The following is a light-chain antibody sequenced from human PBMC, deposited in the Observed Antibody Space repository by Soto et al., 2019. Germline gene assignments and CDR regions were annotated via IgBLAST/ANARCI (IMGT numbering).Light chain of an antibody. CDR2: GAS. CDR1: QSVSSS. CDR3: HQYYRTPLT. V-gene: IGKV3-15*01. J-gene: IGKJ4*01. Sequence: EIVMTQSPATLSVSPGERATLSCRASQSVSSSLAWYQQKRGQAPRLLIYGASTRATGFPARFSGSGSGTEFTLTISSLQAEDVAVYYCHQYYRTPLTFGGGTKVEIK.